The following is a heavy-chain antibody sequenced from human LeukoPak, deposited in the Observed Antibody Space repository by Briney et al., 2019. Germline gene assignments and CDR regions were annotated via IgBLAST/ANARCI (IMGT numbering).Heavy chain of an antibody. CDR3: ARDGDYYDSSGYYYVLDY. D-gene: IGHD3-22*01. J-gene: IGHJ4*02. CDR1: GGTFSSYA. Sequence: SVKVSCKASGGTFSSYAISWVRQAPGQGLEWMGGIIPIFGTANYAQKFQGRVTITADKSTSTAYMELSSLRSEDTAVYYCARDGDYYDSSGYYYVLDYWGQGTLVTVSS. CDR2: IIPIFGTA. V-gene: IGHV1-69*06.